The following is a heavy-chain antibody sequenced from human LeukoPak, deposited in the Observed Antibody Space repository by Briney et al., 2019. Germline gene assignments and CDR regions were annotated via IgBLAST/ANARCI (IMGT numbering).Heavy chain of an antibody. V-gene: IGHV1-46*01. CDR3: ARALHIRRPHFDS. D-gene: IGHD1-14*01. CDR2: INPSGGST. CDR1: GYTFTSYY. Sequence: ASVKVSCKASGYTFTSYYMHWVRQAPGQGLEWMGIINPSGGSTSYAQKFQGRVTMTRDTSITTAYMDLTRLRSDDTAVYFCARALHIRRPHFDSWGQGILVTVSS. J-gene: IGHJ4*02.